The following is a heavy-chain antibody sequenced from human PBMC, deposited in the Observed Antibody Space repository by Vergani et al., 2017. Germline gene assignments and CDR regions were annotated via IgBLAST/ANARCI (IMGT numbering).Heavy chain of an antibody. CDR1: GGSISSYY. CDR3: ARSSTPSDFGELNY. CDR2: IYYSGST. V-gene: IGHV4-59*01. J-gene: IGHJ4*02. Sequence: QVQLQESGPGLVKPSETLSLTCTVSGGSISSYYWSWIRQPPGKGLEWIGYIYYSGSTNYNPSLKSRVTISVDTSKNQFSLKLSSVTAADTAVYYCARSSTPSDFGELNYWGQGTLVTVSS. D-gene: IGHD3-10*01.